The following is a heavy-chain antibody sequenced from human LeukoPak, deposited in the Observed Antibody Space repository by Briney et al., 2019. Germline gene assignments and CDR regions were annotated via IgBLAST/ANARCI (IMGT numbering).Heavy chain of an antibody. D-gene: IGHD1-26*01. Sequence: ASVKVSCKASGYTFTSYYMHWVRQAPGQGLEWMGWISAYNGNTSYAQKLQGRVTMTTDTSTSTAYMELRSLRSDDTAVYYCATVGATIDYWGQGTLVTVSS. CDR3: ATVGATIDY. V-gene: IGHV1-18*04. J-gene: IGHJ4*02. CDR2: ISAYNGNT. CDR1: GYTFTSYY.